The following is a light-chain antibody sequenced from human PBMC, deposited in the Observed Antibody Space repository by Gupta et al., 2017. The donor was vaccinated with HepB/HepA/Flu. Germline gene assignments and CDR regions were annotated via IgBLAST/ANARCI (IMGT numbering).Light chain of an antibody. CDR2: RNN. CDR3: QSYDTSLSGVV. J-gene: IGLJ2*01. V-gene: IGLV1-40*01. Sequence: QSVLTQPPSVSGAPGQRVTSSCAGSSSNFGADYDVHWYQQIPGTAPKLLIYRNNNRPSGVPDRFSGSKSGTSASLAITGLQAEDEADYYCQSYDTSLSGVVFGGGTKLTVL. CDR1: SSNFGADYD.